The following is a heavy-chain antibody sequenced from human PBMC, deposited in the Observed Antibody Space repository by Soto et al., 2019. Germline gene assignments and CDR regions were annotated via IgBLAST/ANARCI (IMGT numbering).Heavy chain of an antibody. CDR3: ARDGRDCSTGVCYFQH. CDR2: INAGNGNT. J-gene: IGHJ1*01. D-gene: IGHD2-8*01. CDR1: GYTFTSYA. V-gene: IGHV1-3*01. Sequence: QVQLVQSGAEVKKPGASVRVSCKASGYTFTSYAMHWVRQAPGQRLEWMGWINAGNGNTQYSKRFQGRVTITRDTSASTAYMELSSLTSEDTAVYYCARDGRDCSTGVCYFQHWGQGTLVTVSS.